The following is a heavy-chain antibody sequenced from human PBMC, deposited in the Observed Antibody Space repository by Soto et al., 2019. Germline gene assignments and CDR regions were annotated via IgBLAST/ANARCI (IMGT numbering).Heavy chain of an antibody. CDR1: GGTFSSYT. D-gene: IGHD3-22*01. CDR3: ASMTYYDDSSGYYYGYFQH. V-gene: IGHV1-69*02. Sequence: QVQLVQSGAEVKKPGSSVKVSCKASGGTFSSYTISWVRQAPGQGLEWMGRIIPILGIANYAQKFQGRVTITADKSTSTAYMELSSLRSEDTAVYYCASMTYYDDSSGYYYGYFQHWGQGTLVTVSS. CDR2: IIPILGIA. J-gene: IGHJ1*01.